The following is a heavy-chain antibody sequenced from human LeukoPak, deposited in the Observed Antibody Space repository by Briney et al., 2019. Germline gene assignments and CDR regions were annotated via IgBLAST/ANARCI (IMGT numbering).Heavy chain of an antibody. V-gene: IGHV3-23*01. J-gene: IGHJ3*02. CDR3: AKFDYYDSSGYYDIWAPPFAFDI. CDR1: GFTFTDYA. CDR2: ISGSGGST. D-gene: IGHD3-22*01. Sequence: GGSLRLSCATSGFTFTDYAMNWVRQAPGKGLEWVSAISGSGGSTYYADSVKGRFTISRDNSKNTLYLQMNSLRAEDTAVYYCAKFDYYDSSGYYDIWAPPFAFDIWGQGTMVTVSS.